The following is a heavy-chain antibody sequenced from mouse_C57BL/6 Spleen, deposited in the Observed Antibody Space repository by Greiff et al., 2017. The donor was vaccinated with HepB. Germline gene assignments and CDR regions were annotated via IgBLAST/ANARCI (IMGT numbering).Heavy chain of an antibody. J-gene: IGHJ1*03. CDR1: GYTFTDYY. Sequence: EVQLQQSGPELVKPGASVKISCKASGYTFTDYYMNWVKQSHGKSLEWIGDINPNNGGTSYNQKFKGKATLTVDKSSSTAYMELRSLTSEDSAVYYCARGNYDYDWYFDVWGTGTTVTVSS. CDR2: INPNNGGT. D-gene: IGHD2-4*01. V-gene: IGHV1-26*01. CDR3: ARGNYDYDWYFDV.